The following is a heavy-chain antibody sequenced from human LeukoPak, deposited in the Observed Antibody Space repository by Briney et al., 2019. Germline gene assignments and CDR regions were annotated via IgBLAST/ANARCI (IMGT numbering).Heavy chain of an antibody. V-gene: IGHV3-23*01. CDR3: AKGAVPVS. D-gene: IGHD2-2*01. CDR2: TTGNGGST. Sequence: PGGSLRLSCAASGFTFSSYAMNWVRQAPGKGMEWVSSTTGNGGSTYHADSVKGRFTISRDNSKNTLYLQMNSLRAEDTAVYYCAKGAVPVSWGQGTLVTVSS. J-gene: IGHJ5*02. CDR1: GFTFSSYA.